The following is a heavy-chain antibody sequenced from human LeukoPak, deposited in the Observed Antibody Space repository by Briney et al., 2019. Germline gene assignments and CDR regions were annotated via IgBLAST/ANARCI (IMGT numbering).Heavy chain of an antibody. CDR2: INAGNGDT. V-gene: IGHV1-3*01. J-gene: IGHJ4*02. CDR3: ARNPLLTTIYDF. D-gene: IGHD3-3*01. CDR1: GYTFISYA. Sequence: ASVKVSCKASGYTFISYAIHWVRQAPGQSLEWMGWINAGNGDTKYSQKFQGRVTVTRDTSASTAYMELGSLRSEDTAVYYCARNPLLTTIYDFWGQGTLITVSS.